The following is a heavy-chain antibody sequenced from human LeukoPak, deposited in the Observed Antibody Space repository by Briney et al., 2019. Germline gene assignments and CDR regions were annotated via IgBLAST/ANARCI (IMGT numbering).Heavy chain of an antibody. V-gene: IGHV3-48*03. Sequence: PGGSLRLSCAASGFTFSSYEMSWVRQAPGKGPEWVSYISSSGSTIYYADSVKGRFTISRDNAKNSLYLQMNSLRAEDTAVYYCARGGTLEYFQHWGQGTLVTVSS. CDR1: GFTFSSYE. J-gene: IGHJ1*01. CDR2: ISSSGSTI. CDR3: ARGGTLEYFQH.